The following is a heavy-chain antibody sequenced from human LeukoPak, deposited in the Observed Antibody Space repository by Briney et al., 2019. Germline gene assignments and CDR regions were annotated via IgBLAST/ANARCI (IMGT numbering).Heavy chain of an antibody. CDR1: GGTFSSYA. CDR2: IFPIFGTA. J-gene: IGHJ4*02. V-gene: IGHV1-69*05. Sequence: ASVKVSCKASGGTFSSYAISWVRQAPGQGLEWMGRIFPIFGTANYAQKFQGRVTITTDESTSTAYMELSSLRSEDTAVYYCARDPIDDILTGYFPSEGFDYWGQGALVTVSS. D-gene: IGHD3-9*01. CDR3: ARDPIDDILTGYFPSEGFDY.